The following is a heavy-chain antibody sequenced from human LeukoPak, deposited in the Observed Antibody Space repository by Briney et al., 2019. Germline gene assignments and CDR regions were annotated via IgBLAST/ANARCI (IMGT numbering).Heavy chain of an antibody. D-gene: IGHD4-17*01. V-gene: IGHV1-46*02. Sequence: GASVTVSCTASGYTFDVYYIHWVRQAPRQGLEWMGIFNPSGGNTNYAQRFQGRVTLTRDTSTTTVYMDLSGLRPEDTAVYYCARGRTVTNDFDLWGRGTLLTVSS. CDR1: GYTFDVYY. CDR2: FNPSGGNT. J-gene: IGHJ2*01. CDR3: ARGRTVTNDFDL.